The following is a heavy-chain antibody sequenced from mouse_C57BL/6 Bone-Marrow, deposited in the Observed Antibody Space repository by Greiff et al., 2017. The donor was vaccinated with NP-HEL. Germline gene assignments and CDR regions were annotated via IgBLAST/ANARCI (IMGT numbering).Heavy chain of an antibody. J-gene: IGHJ3*01. CDR1: GFSLTSYA. CDR2: LWTGGGT. D-gene: IGHD4-1*01. V-gene: IGHV2-9-1*01. CDR3: ARNLWDGGFAY. Sequence: VQLQESGPGLVAPSQSLSITCTVSGFSLTSYAISWVRQPPGKGLEWLGVLWTGGGTNYNSALKSRLSISKDNSKSQVFLKMNSLQTDDTARYYCARNLWDGGFAYWGQGTLVTVSA.